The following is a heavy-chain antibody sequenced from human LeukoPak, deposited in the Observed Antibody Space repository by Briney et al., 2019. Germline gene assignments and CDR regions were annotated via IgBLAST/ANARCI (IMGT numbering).Heavy chain of an antibody. CDR3: ARGFTMVRGEYYFDY. CDR1: GGSISSYY. Sequence: PSETLSLTCTVSGGSISSYYWSWIRQPPGKGLEWIGYIYYSGSTNYNPSLKSRVTISVDTSKNQFSLKLSSVTAADTAVYYCARGFTMVRGEYYFDYWGQGTLVTVSS. J-gene: IGHJ4*02. V-gene: IGHV4-59*01. D-gene: IGHD3-10*01. CDR2: IYYSGST.